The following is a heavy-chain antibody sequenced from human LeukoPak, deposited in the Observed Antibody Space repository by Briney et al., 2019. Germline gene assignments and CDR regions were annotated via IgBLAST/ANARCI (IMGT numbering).Heavy chain of an antibody. Sequence: GGSLRLSCAASGFIFSDYYMSWIRQAPGKGLEWVSDISSSSSHTNYTDSVKGRVTISRDNAKNSLYLQMNSLNAEDTAVYYCAKNIGYDYPSDYWGQGTLVTVSS. D-gene: IGHD5-12*01. CDR1: GFIFSDYY. CDR3: AKNIGYDYPSDY. CDR2: ISSSSSHT. V-gene: IGHV3-11*06. J-gene: IGHJ4*02.